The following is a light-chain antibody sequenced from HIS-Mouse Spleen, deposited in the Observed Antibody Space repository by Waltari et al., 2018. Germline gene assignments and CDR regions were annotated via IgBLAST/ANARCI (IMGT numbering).Light chain of an antibody. Sequence: DIVMTQSPLSLPVTPGEPAPISCRSSQSLLHSNGYNYLDWYLKKPGQSPQLLIYLGSNRASGVPDRFSGSGSGTDFTLKISRVEAEDVGVYYCMQALQTPYTFGQGTKLEIK. CDR3: MQALQTPYT. J-gene: IGKJ2*01. CDR2: LGS. CDR1: QSLLHSNGYNY. V-gene: IGKV2-28*01.